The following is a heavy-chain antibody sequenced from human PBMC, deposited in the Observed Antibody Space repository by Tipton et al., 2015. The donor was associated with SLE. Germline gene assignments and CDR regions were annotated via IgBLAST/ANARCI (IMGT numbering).Heavy chain of an antibody. V-gene: IGHV4-39*07. D-gene: IGHD3-16*01. CDR1: GGSISSGSYY. Sequence: LRLSCTVSGGSISSGSYYWSWIRQPPGKGLEWIGEVNHSGSTNYNPSLKSRVTISVDTSKNQFSLKLNSMTAADTAVYYCARAGGPRRAAFDIWGQGTMVTVSS. J-gene: IGHJ3*02. CDR2: VNHSGST. CDR3: ARAGGPRRAAFDI.